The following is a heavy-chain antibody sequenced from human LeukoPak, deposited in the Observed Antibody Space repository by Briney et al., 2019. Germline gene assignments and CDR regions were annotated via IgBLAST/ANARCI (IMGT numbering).Heavy chain of an antibody. Sequence: GESLKISCKGSGYSFTGYWISWVRQMPGKGLEWMGRIDPSDSYTNYSPSFQGHVTISADKSISTAYLQWSSLKASDTAMYYCASDSYGYEYYFDYWGQGTLVTVSS. J-gene: IGHJ4*02. D-gene: IGHD5-18*01. V-gene: IGHV5-10-1*01. CDR2: IDPSDSYT. CDR3: ASDSYGYEYYFDY. CDR1: GYSFTGYW.